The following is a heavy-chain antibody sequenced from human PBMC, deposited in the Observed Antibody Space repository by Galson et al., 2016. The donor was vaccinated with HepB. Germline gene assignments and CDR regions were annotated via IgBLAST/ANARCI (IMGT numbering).Heavy chain of an antibody. CDR2: INWISGNI. CDR3: AKENRKDSSSWYGGMGV. J-gene: IGHJ6*02. Sequence: SLRLSCAASGFIFSDHAMNWVRHVPGKGLEWVAGINWISGNIGYADSVKGRFTISRDNAENSLYLQMNTLRPEDTGLYYCAKENRKDSSSWYGGMGVWGQGTTVIVAS. D-gene: IGHD6-13*01. V-gene: IGHV3-9*01. CDR1: GFIFSDHA.